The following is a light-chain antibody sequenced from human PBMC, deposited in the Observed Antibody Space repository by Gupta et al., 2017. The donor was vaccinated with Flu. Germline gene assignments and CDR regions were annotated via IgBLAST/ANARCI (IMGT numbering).Light chain of an antibody. J-gene: IGLJ1*01. Sequence: PGKTAIIACGGNNLGSKSVQWYQHKPGQAPVLVVCDGTHRPSGIPERFSGSISGNTATLTISRVEAGDEADYFCQVWDSLSDYVFGPGTKVTGL. CDR1: NLGSKS. CDR2: DGT. V-gene: IGLV3-21*03. CDR3: QVWDSLSDYV.